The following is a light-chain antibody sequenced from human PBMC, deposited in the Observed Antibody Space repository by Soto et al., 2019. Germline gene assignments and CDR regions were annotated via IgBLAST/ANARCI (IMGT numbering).Light chain of an antibody. CDR2: GAS. CDR3: QQYNNWPRT. V-gene: IGKV3-15*01. CDR1: QSVSSN. Sequence: EIVLTQSPPTLSLSPGERATLSCRASQSVSSNLAWYQQKPGQAPRLLIYGASTRATGIPARFSGSGSGTEFTLTISSLQSEDFAVYYCQQYNNWPRTFGQGTKVDI. J-gene: IGKJ1*01.